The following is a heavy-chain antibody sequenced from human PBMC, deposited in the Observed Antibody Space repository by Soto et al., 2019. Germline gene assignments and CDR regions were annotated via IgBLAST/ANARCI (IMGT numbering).Heavy chain of an antibody. CDR1: GGSITSGDYY. CDR3: ARMGLHLGELSRNWFDP. CDR2: IYSSGTT. D-gene: IGHD3-16*02. Sequence: SETLSLTCTISGGSITSGDYYWTWIRQFPGKGLEWIAYIYSSGTTHYNPSLKSRATISLDTSNNQFSLEVKSATAADTAVYYCARMGLHLGELSRNWFDPWGQGSVVTVSS. J-gene: IGHJ5*02. V-gene: IGHV4-31*03.